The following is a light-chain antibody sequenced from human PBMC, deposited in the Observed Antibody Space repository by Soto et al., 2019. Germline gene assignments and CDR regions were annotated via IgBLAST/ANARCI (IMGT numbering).Light chain of an antibody. CDR1: SSDVGGHSY. CDR2: SVS. CDR3: CSYAGSYTYV. Sequence: QSVLTQPRSVSGSPGQSVTISCTGTSSDVGGHSYVSWYQQHPGKAPELMISSVSKRPSGVPDRFSGSKSGNTASLTISGLQAEDEADYYCCSYAGSYTYVFGTGTKVTVL. J-gene: IGLJ1*01. V-gene: IGLV2-11*01.